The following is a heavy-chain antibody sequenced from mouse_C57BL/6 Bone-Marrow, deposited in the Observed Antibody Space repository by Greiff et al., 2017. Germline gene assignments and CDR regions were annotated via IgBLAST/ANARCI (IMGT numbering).Heavy chain of an antibody. D-gene: IGHD2-4*01. CDR1: GFTFSSYG. Sequence: EVQLVESGGDLVKPGGSLKLSCAASGFTFSSYGMSWVRQTPDKRLEWVATISSGGSYTYYPDSVKGRFTISRDNATTTMYLQMSSLKSEDTAKYCGGRQIYYDYDPLAYWGQGTLVTVSA. CDR3: GRQIYYDYDPLAY. V-gene: IGHV5-6*01. CDR2: ISSGGSYT. J-gene: IGHJ3*01.